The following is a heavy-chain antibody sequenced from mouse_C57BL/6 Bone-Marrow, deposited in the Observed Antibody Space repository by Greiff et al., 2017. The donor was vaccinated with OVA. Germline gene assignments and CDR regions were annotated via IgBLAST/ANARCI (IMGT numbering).Heavy chain of an antibody. Sequence: QVQLQQSGPELVKPGASVKISCKASGYAFSSSWMNWVKQRPGKGLEWIGRIYPGDGDTNYNGKFKGKATLTADNSSSTAYIQLSRLTSEDDAVYCYGRAINGYHYDIDDWGTGTTVTVSS. CDR2: IYPGDGDT. CDR1: GYAFSSSW. CDR3: GRAINGYHYDIDD. D-gene: IGHD2-4*01. J-gene: IGHJ1*03. V-gene: IGHV1-82*01.